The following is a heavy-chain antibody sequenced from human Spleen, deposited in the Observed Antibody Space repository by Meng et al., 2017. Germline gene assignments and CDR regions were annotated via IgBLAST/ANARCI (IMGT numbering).Heavy chain of an antibody. CDR2: INHSGST. J-gene: IGHJ4*02. Sequence: VHLQQWGAGLFKPSETLSLTGVVSGGSFSDYYWSWIRKAPGKGLEWIGEINHSGSTNYNPSLESRATISVDTSQNNLSLKLSSVTAADSAVYYCARGPTTMAHDFDYWGQGTLVTVSS. CDR3: ARGPTTMAHDFDY. V-gene: IGHV4-34*01. D-gene: IGHD4-11*01. CDR1: GGSFSDYY.